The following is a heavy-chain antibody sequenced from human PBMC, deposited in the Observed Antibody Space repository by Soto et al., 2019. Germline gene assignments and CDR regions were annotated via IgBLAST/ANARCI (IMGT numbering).Heavy chain of an antibody. D-gene: IGHD6-19*01. V-gene: IGHV3-30*18. CDR2: ISYDGSNK. CDR1: GFTFSSYG. CDR3: AKESKWSSGWSPFDY. Sequence: GGSLRLSCAASGFTFSSYGMHWVRQAPGKGLEWVAVISYDGSNKYYADSVKGRFTISRDNSKNTLYLQMNSLRAEDTAVYYCAKESKWSSGWSPFDYWGQGTLVTVSS. J-gene: IGHJ4*02.